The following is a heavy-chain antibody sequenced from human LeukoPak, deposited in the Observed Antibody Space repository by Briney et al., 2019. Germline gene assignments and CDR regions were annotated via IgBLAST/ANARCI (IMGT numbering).Heavy chain of an antibody. D-gene: IGHD1-26*01. Sequence: GGSLRLSCAASGFTFSSYSMNWVRQAPGKGLEWVSSISSSSSYIYYADSVKGRFTISRDNAKNSLYLQMNSLRAEDTAVYYCARERAIVGATDEPDFDYWGQGTLVTVSS. CDR1: GFTFSSYS. CDR3: ARERAIVGATDEPDFDY. CDR2: ISSSSSYI. V-gene: IGHV3-21*01. J-gene: IGHJ4*02.